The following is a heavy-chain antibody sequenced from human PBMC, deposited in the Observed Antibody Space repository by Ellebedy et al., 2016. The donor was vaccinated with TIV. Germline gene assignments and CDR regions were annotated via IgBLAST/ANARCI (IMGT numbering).Heavy chain of an antibody. CDR3: ARAKFAPVVVTAPFDY. CDR2: IYHNGAT. D-gene: IGHD2-21*02. V-gene: IGHV4-59*08. Sequence: MPSETLSLTCTVSDGSFNSYYWRWIRQPPGKGLEWIGYIYHNGATNYNPSLKSRVTISVDTSKNQFSLKLSSVTAADTAVYYCARAKFAPVVVTAPFDYWGQGTLVTVSS. CDR1: DGSFNSYY. J-gene: IGHJ4*02.